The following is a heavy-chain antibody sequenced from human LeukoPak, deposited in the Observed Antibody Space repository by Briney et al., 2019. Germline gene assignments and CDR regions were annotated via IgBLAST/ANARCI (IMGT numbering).Heavy chain of an antibody. CDR2: INPNSGGT. Sequence: VASVKVSCKASGYTFIAYYIHWVRQAPGQGLEWMGRINPNSGGTNYAQKFQGRVTMTRDTSISTAYMELSRLRSDDTVVYYCASNCGGNDNYYDSSGYCHWGQGTLVTVSS. CDR3: ASNCGGNDNYYDSSGYCH. CDR1: GYTFIAYY. V-gene: IGHV1-2*05. D-gene: IGHD3-22*01. J-gene: IGHJ4*02.